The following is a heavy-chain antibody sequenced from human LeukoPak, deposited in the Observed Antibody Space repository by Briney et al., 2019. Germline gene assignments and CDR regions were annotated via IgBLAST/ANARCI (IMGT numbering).Heavy chain of an antibody. V-gene: IGHV4-4*02. CDR3: AVTYYDILTGLPLFDP. CDR1: GGSISSSNW. CDR2: IYHSGST. J-gene: IGHJ5*02. D-gene: IGHD3-9*01. Sequence: PSGTLSLTCSVSGGSISSSNWRRWVPQPPGEGLEWIGEIYHSGSTNYNQSLKGRVTISVDKSKKKFSLKLSSVTAGDTAVYYCAVTYYDILTGLPLFDPWGQGTLVTVSS.